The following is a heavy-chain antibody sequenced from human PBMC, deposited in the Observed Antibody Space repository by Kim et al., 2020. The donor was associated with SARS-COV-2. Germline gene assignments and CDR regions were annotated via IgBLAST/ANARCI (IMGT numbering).Heavy chain of an antibody. Sequence: GGSLRLSCAASGFTFSSYGMSWVRQAPGKGLEWVANIKQDGSEKYYVDSVKGRFTISRDNAKNSLYLQMNSLRAEDTAVYYCARTLRITMVRGVYFDYWGQGTPVTVSS. D-gene: IGHD3-10*01. J-gene: IGHJ4*03. V-gene: IGHV3-7*05. CDR2: IKQDGSEK. CDR3: ARTLRITMVRGVYFDY. CDR1: GFTFSSYG.